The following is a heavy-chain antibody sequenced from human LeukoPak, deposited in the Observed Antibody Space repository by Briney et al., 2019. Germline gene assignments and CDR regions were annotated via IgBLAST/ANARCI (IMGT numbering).Heavy chain of an antibody. CDR3: AATVAGARGWFDP. V-gene: IGHV4-59*08. CDR2: IHYSGST. CDR1: GGSISSYY. J-gene: IGHJ5*02. D-gene: IGHD6-19*01. Sequence: SETLSLTCTVSGGSISSYYWSWIRQPPGEGLEWIAYIHYSGSTNYNPSLKSRVTMSLDTSKNQFFLRLTSVTAADTAVYFCAATVAGARGWFDPWGQGTLVTVSS.